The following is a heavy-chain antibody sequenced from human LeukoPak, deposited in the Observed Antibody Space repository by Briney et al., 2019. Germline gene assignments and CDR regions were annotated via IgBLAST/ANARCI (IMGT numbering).Heavy chain of an antibody. CDR2: IKQDGSEK. V-gene: IGHV3-7*01. CDR3: ASSGIVVVITSFDY. J-gene: IGHJ4*02. Sequence: GSLRLSCAASGFTFSSYWMSWVRQAPGKGLEWVANIKQDGSEKYYVDSVKGRFTISRDNAKNSLYLQMNSLRAEDTAVYYCASSGIVVVITSFDYWGQGTLVTVSS. D-gene: IGHD3-22*01. CDR1: GFTFSSYW.